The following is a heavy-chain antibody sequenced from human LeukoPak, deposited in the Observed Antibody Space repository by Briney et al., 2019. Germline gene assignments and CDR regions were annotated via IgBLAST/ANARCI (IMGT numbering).Heavy chain of an antibody. CDR3: AKGRGMGVVTTIDY. D-gene: IGHD3-22*01. J-gene: IGHJ4*02. CDR1: GFTFSSYW. V-gene: IGHV3-74*01. Sequence: PGGSLRLSCAASGFTFSSYWMHWVRQAPGKGLVWVSRINTDGSSTSYADSVKGRFTISRDNSKNTLYLQMNSLRAEDTAVYYCAKGRGMGVVTTIDYWGQGTLVTVSS. CDR2: INTDGSST.